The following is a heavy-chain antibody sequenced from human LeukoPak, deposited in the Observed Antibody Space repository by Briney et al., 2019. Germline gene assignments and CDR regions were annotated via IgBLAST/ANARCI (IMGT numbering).Heavy chain of an antibody. D-gene: IGHD3-3*02. V-gene: IGHV4-34*01. CDR1: GGSFSGYY. J-gene: IGHJ6*02. Sequence: SETLSLTCAVYGGSFSGYYWSWIRQPPGKGLEWIGEINHSGSTNYNPSLKSRVTISVDTSKNQFSLKLSSVTAADTAVYYCASSIFGVVTRSVYYYYGMDVWGQGTTVTVSS. CDR3: ASSIFGVVTRSVYYYYGMDV. CDR2: INHSGST.